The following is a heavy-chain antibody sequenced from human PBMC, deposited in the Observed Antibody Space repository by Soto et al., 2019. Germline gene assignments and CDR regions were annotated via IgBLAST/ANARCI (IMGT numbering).Heavy chain of an antibody. J-gene: IGHJ4*02. CDR2: ISAYNGNT. D-gene: IGHD2-2*01. V-gene: IGHV1-18*01. CDR3: ARERSLGYCSSTSCYDLDY. CDR1: GYTFTSYG. Sequence: GASVKVSCKASGYTFTSYGISWVRQAPGQGLEWMGWISAYNGNTNYAQKLQGRVTMTTDTSTSTAYMELRSLRSDDTAVYYCARERSLGYCSSTSCYDLDYWGQGTLVTVSS.